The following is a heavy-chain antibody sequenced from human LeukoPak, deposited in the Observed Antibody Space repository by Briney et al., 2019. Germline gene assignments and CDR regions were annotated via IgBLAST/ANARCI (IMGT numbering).Heavy chain of an antibody. CDR3: ARGRNDNGGMFFDS. CDR2: ISYCAYT. D-gene: IGHD4-23*01. Sequence: SETLSLTCTVSGGSIRSYYWSWIRQAPGKGLEWIGFISYCAYTSYSPSLKSRVAISVDTSKSQFSLRLSSMTAADTAIYYCARGRNDNGGMFFDSWAQGTLVTVSS. CDR1: GGSIRSYY. J-gene: IGHJ4*02. V-gene: IGHV4-59*01.